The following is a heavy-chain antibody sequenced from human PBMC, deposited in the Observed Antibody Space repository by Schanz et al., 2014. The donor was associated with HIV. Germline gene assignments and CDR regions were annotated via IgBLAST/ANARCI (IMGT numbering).Heavy chain of an antibody. CDR2: IIPIFDTT. J-gene: IGHJ4*02. CDR3: ARTYTGDWSTGAD. CDR1: GGIFSSSA. D-gene: IGHD2-21*02. Sequence: QVQLVQSGAEVKKPGSSVKVSCKASGGIFSSSAISWVRQAPGQGLEWMGGIIPIFDTTNYAQKFQGRVTITADKSTSTVYMDLSSLRSEDTAVYYCARTYTGDWSTGADWGQGTLVTVSS. V-gene: IGHV1-69*06.